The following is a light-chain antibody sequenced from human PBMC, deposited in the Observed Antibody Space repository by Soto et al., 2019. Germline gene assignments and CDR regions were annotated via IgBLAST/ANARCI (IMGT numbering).Light chain of an antibody. CDR1: SSNIGAGYD. CDR2: GNS. J-gene: IGLJ2*01. V-gene: IGLV1-40*01. Sequence: QSVLTKPPSVSGAPGQRVTISCTGSSSNIGAGYDVHWYRQLPGTAPKLLIYGNSNRPSGVPDRFSGSKSGTSASLAITGLQAKDEADYYCQSYDSSLSGGLFGGGTKLTVL. CDR3: QSYDSSLSGGL.